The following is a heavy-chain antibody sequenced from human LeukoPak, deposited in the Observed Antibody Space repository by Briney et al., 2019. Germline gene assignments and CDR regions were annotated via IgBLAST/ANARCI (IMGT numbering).Heavy chain of an antibody. Sequence: GGSVKVSCKASGYTFTGYYMHWVRQAPGQGLEWMGWINPNSGGTNYAQKFQGRVTMTRDTSISTAYMELSRLRSDDTAVYYCARDWENGSIVGATVYYFDYWGQGTLVTVSS. V-gene: IGHV1-2*02. CDR2: INPNSGGT. CDR1: GYTFTGYY. D-gene: IGHD1-26*01. J-gene: IGHJ4*02. CDR3: ARDWENGSIVGATVYYFDY.